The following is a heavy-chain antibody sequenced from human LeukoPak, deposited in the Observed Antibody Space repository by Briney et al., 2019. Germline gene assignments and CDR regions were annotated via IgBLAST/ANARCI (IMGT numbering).Heavy chain of an antibody. V-gene: IGHV1-2*02. D-gene: IGHD3-3*01. CDR1: GYTFTGYY. CDR3: ATYRSRNYDFWSGYSYYFDY. Sequence: ASVKVSCKASGYTFTGYYMHWVRQAPGQGLEWMGWINPNSGGTNYAQKFQGRVTMTRDTSISTAYMELSRLRSDDTAVCYCATYRSRNYDFWSGYSYYFDYWGQGTLVTVSS. CDR2: INPNSGGT. J-gene: IGHJ4*02.